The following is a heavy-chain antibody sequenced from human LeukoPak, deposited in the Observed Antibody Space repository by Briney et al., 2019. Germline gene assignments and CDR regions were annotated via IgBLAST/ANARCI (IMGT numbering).Heavy chain of an antibody. CDR1: GFTFSNAW. D-gene: IGHD3-3*01. CDR2: IKSKTDGGTT. CDR3: TTDDDFWSGPTPHDAFDI. V-gene: IGHV3-15*01. Sequence: GGSLRLSCAASGFTFSNAWMSWVRQAPGKGLEWVGRIKSKTDGGTTDYAAPVKGRFTISRDDSKNTLYLQMNSLKAEDTAVYYCTTDDDFWSGPTPHDAFDIWAKGQWSPSLQ. J-gene: IGHJ3*02.